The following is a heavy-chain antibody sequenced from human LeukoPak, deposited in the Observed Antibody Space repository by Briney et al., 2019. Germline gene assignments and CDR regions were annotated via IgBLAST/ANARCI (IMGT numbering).Heavy chain of an antibody. J-gene: IGHJ6*02. CDR3: ARAPGPDSSSWELAYGMDV. CDR1: GGSISSYY. CDR2: IYTSGST. Sequence: SETLSLTCTVSGGSISSYYWSWIRQPAGKGLEWIGRIYTSGSTNYNPSLKSRVTMSVDTSKNQSSLKLSSVTAADTAVYYCARAPGPDSSSWELAYGMDVWGQGTTVTVSS. D-gene: IGHD6-13*01. V-gene: IGHV4-4*07.